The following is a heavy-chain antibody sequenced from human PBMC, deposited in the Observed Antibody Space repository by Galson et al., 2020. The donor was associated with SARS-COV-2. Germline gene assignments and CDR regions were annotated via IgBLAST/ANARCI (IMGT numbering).Heavy chain of an antibody. CDR2: ISGVGNAI. Sequence: GGSLRLSCAASGFSISSYEMNWVRQAPGKGLEWISYISGVGNAIFYAESVKGRFTIYRDSTKNSLHLQLNSLRAEDTAVYYCARQRRDGYNQIKVFDYWGQGSPFTVSS. CDR1: GFSISSYE. CDR3: ARQRRDGYNQIKVFDY. J-gene: IGHJ4*02. V-gene: IGHV3-48*03. D-gene: IGHD5-12*01.